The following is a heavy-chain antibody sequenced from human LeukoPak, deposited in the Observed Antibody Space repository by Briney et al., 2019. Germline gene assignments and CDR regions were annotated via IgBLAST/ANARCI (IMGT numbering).Heavy chain of an antibody. D-gene: IGHD3-9*01. J-gene: IGHJ4*02. V-gene: IGHV3-23*01. CDR1: GFTFNTYA. CDR2: ISGSGDGT. Sequence: PGGPLRLSCAASGFTFNTYAVSWVRQAPGKGLEWVSAISGSGDGTYYADSVKGRFTISRDNSKSTLYLQMNSLRAEDTAIYYCAKDLTRGYFDWLTSRFDYWGQGTLVAVSS. CDR3: AKDLTRGYFDWLTSRFDY.